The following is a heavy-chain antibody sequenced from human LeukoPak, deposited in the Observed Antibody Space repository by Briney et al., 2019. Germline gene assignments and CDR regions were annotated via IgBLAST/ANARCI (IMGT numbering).Heavy chain of an antibody. V-gene: IGHV1-2*02. Sequence: ASVKVSCKASGYTFTGYYMHWVRQAPGQGLEWMGWINPNSGGTNYAQKFQGRVTMTRDTSISTAYMELSRLRSDDTAVYYCARGGNQDIVVVPAALDAFDIWGQGTMVTVSS. CDR2: INPNSGGT. J-gene: IGHJ3*02. D-gene: IGHD2-2*01. CDR1: GYTFTGYY. CDR3: ARGGNQDIVVVPAALDAFDI.